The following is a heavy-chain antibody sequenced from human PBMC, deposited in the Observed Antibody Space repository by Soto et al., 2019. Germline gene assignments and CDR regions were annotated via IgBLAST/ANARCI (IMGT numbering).Heavy chain of an antibody. V-gene: IGHV1-3*05. J-gene: IGHJ6*02. CDR2: INAGNGNT. D-gene: IGHD6-13*01. CDR1: GYTFTSYA. CDR3: ASEAIAAAAVYGMDV. Sequence: QVQLVQSGAEEKKAGASVKVSCKASGYTFTSYAMHWVRQAPGQRLEWMGWINAGNGNTKYSQKFQGRVTITRDTSASTAYMELSSLRSEDTAVYYCASEAIAAAAVYGMDVWGQGTTVTVSS.